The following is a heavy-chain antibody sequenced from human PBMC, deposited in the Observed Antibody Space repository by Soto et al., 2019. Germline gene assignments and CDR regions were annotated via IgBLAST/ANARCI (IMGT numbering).Heavy chain of an antibody. CDR2: IDYIGRA. J-gene: IGHJ3*02. V-gene: IGHV4-31*03. Sequence: NPSEALSLTCTFSVGSISSENYFWSWIRQHRGKGLERIGYIDYIGRAYYNPSLKSRVTTSVDTSKNQFSLRLSSVTVADTATYYCPREVKSADASDAFDIWGQGTVVTVSS. CDR1: VGSISSENYF. CDR3: PREVKSADASDAFDI. D-gene: IGHD3-22*01.